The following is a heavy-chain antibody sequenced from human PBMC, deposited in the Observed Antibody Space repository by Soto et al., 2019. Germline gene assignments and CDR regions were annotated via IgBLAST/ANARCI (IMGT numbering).Heavy chain of an antibody. J-gene: IGHJ5*02. CDR1: GDTSDSFS. D-gene: IGHD6-19*01. Sequence: QVQLVQSGAEVKKPGSSVRVSCKASGDTSDSFSISWVRQAPGQGLEWMGGIIPIFGTGNYAQKFQGRLTLPAGESTGTSYMDLKYMRSEDISVYFCARDDRDDISCWYSSSDWFDPWGQGTLGTVSS. CDR2: IIPIFGTG. CDR3: ARDDRDDISCWYSSSDWFDP. V-gene: IGHV1-69*01.